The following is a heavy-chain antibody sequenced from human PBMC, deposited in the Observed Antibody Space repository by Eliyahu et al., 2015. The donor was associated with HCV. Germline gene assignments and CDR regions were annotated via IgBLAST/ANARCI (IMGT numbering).Heavy chain of an antibody. CDR3: ARPSQDSSASLFDY. V-gene: IGHV3-73*02. J-gene: IGHJ4*02. D-gene: IGHD3-22*01. CDR1: GFXFXWXXXL. Sequence: EVQLVESGGGLVQPGGSLRLSCVASGFXFXWXXXLLHWVRQASGKGLEWVGLIRSKPNNYATAYAASMKGRFTISRDDSKNTAYLQMNSLKTEDTAVYYCARPSQDSSASLFDYWGQGTLVTVSS. CDR2: IRSKPNNYAT.